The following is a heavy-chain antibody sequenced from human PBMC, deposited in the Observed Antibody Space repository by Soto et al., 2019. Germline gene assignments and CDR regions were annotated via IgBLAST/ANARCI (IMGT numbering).Heavy chain of an antibody. CDR2: IIPIFGTA. V-gene: IGHV1-69*01. Sequence: QVQLVQSGAEVKKPGSSVKVSCKASGGTFSSYDISWVRQAPGQGLEWMGGIIPIFGTANYAQKFQGRVTITADESTSTAYMELSSLRSEDTAVYYCAVHKRSNYPPLGPLNYGMDVWGQGTTVTVSS. CDR1: GGTFSSYD. CDR3: AVHKRSNYPPLGPLNYGMDV. J-gene: IGHJ6*02. D-gene: IGHD4-4*01.